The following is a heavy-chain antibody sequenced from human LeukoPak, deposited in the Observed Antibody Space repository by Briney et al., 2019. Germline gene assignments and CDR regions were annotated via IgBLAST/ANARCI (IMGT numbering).Heavy chain of an antibody. CDR2: ISYDGSNK. CDR3: ARGHDYGDYGNYYYYYYMDV. V-gene: IGHV3-30*04. CDR1: RFTFSIYA. J-gene: IGHJ6*03. D-gene: IGHD4-17*01. Sequence: PGGSLRLSCAASRFTFSIYAIHWVRQAPGKGLEWVAVISYDGSNKYYADSVKGRFTISRDNSKNTLYLQMNSLRAEDTAVYYCARGHDYGDYGNYYYYYYMDVWGKGTTVTVSS.